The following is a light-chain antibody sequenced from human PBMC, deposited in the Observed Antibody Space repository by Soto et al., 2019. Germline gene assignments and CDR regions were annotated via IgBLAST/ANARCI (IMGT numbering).Light chain of an antibody. J-gene: IGLJ3*02. CDR3: AAWDSGLSAVV. V-gene: IGLV1-51*01. CDR1: TSNIGNNY. Sequence: QSVLTQPPSVSAAPGQKVAISCSGSTSNIGNNYVSWYQQLPEKAPKLLIYDTDKRPSGIPDRFSGSKSGTSATLGITGLQTGDEGEYYCAAWDSGLSAVVFGGGTKLTVL. CDR2: DTD.